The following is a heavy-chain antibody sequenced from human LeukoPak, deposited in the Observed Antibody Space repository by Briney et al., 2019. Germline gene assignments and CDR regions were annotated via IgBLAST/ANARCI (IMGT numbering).Heavy chain of an antibody. CDR1: GDTFSSFA. CDR2: IIPVFGGT. J-gene: IGHJ5*02. D-gene: IGHD3-10*01. CDR3: ARVTISSGSSWFDP. Sequence: SVKVSCKASGDTFSSFAITWVRQAPGQGLEWMGGIIPVFGGTNHAPKFQGRVTFTTDQSTNTAYMELSSLRSEDTAIYFCARVTISSGSSWFDPWGQGTLVTVSS. V-gene: IGHV1-69*05.